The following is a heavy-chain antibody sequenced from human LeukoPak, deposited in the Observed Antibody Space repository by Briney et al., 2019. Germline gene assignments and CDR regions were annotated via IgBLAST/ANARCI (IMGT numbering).Heavy chain of an antibody. D-gene: IGHD6-13*01. J-gene: IGHJ4*02. Sequence: SETLSLTCAVYGGSFSGYSGSWIRQPPGKGLEWVGEMIHSGSTNYNPSLKSRVTISVDTSKNQFSLKVSSVTAADTAVYYCARSMVLIAAAGKGFDYWGQGTLVTVSS. V-gene: IGHV4-34*12. CDR2: MIHSGST. CDR1: GGSFSGYS. CDR3: ARSMVLIAAAGKGFDY.